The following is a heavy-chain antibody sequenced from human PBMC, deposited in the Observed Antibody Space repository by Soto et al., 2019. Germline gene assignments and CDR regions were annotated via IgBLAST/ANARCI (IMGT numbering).Heavy chain of an antibody. CDR3: ARDQDSGNVITLLCYSGMDV. J-gene: IGHJ6*02. D-gene: IGHD5-12*01. V-gene: IGHV1-69*12. Sequence: QVQLVQSGAEVKKPGSSVKVSCKASGGTFSSYAISWVRQAPGQGLEWMGGIIPIFGTANYAQKFQGRVTITADESTSTAYMELSSLRSEDTAVYYCARDQDSGNVITLLCYSGMDVWGQGTTVTVSS. CDR1: GGTFSSYA. CDR2: IIPIFGTA.